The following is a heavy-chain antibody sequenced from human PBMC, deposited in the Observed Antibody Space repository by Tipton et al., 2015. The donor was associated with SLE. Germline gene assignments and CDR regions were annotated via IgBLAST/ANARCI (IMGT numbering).Heavy chain of an antibody. Sequence: TLSLTCAVSGGSFSGYYWTWIRQPPGKGLEWIGEINHSGSTNYNPSLKIRVTISVDTSKNQFSLKLSSVTAADTAVYYCARAAGSSFGYNYYYMDDWGKGTTVTVSS. CDR2: INHSGST. CDR3: ARAAGSSFGYNYYYMDD. V-gene: IGHV4-34*01. CDR1: GGSFSGYY. D-gene: IGHD5-18*01. J-gene: IGHJ6*03.